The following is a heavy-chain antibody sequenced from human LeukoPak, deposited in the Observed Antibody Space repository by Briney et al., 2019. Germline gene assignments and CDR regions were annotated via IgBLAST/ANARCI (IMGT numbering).Heavy chain of an antibody. CDR1: GFTFSSYA. CDR3: ARGRRSTYYYDSSGYYGPIDY. CDR2: ISYDGSNK. J-gene: IGHJ4*02. D-gene: IGHD3-22*01. V-gene: IGHV3-30-3*01. Sequence: QSGGSLRLSCAASGFTFSSYAMHWVRQALGKGLEWVAAISYDGSNKYYADSVKGRFTISRDNSKHTLYLQMNSLRAEDTAVYYCARGRRSTYYYDSSGYYGPIDYWGQGTLVTVSS.